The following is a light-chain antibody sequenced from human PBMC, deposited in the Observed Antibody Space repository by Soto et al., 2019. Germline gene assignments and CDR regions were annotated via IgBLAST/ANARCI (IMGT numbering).Light chain of an antibody. J-gene: IGKJ1*01. CDR2: GAS. CDR1: QSVSSSY. V-gene: IGKV3-20*01. Sequence: EIMLTQSPGTLYILPGLKATLSCRHSQSVSSSYLAWYQQKPGQAPRLLIYGASSRATGIPDRFSGSGSGTDFTLTISRLEPEDFAVYYCQQYGSSPWTFGQGTKVDIK. CDR3: QQYGSSPWT.